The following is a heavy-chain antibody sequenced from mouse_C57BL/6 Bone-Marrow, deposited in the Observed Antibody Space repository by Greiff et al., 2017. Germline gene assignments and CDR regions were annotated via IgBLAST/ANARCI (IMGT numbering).Heavy chain of an antibody. V-gene: IGHV5-17*01. D-gene: IGHD2-2*01. CDR3: ARGWLPAWFAY. CDR2: ISSGSSTI. CDR1: GFTFSDSG. J-gene: IGHJ3*01. Sequence: EVKLMESGGGLVKPGGSLTLSCAASGFTFSDSGMHWVRQAPEKGLEWVAYISSGSSTIYYADTVKGRFTISRDNAKNTLFLPMTSLRSEDTAMYYCARGWLPAWFAYWGQGTLVTVSA.